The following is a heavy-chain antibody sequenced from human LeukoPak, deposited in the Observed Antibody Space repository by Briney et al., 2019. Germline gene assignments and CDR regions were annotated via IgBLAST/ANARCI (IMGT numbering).Heavy chain of an antibody. Sequence: SETLSITCTVSGGSISSSSFYWGWIRQPPGKGLEWIGSIYYSGSTYYNPSLKSRVTISVDTSKNQFSLKLSSVTAADTAVYYCAAYSSSYYYYGIDVWGQGTTVTVSS. CDR2: IYYSGST. CDR3: AAYSSSYYYYGIDV. V-gene: IGHV4-39*01. CDR1: GGSISSSSFY. J-gene: IGHJ6*02. D-gene: IGHD6-13*01.